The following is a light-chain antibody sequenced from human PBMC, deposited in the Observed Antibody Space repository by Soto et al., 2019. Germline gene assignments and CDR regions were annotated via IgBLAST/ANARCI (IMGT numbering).Light chain of an antibody. V-gene: IGKV3-15*01. CDR1: QSVSSN. Sequence: EIVMTQSPATLSVSPGERATLSCRASQSVSSNLAWYQQKPGQAPRLLIYGASTRATGIPARFSGSGSGTEFTLTISSLQSEDFAVYYRQQYNNWPTFGQGTKVDMK. J-gene: IGKJ1*01. CDR2: GAS. CDR3: QQYNNWPT.